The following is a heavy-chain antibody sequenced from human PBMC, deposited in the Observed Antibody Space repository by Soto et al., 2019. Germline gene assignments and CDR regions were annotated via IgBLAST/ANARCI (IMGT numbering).Heavy chain of an antibody. Sequence: SVKVSCKTSGYTFTGHYIHWVRQAPQQGPEWMGEIGPESGATRYAEKFRGRVTMTMDTSITTVYMELRNLSPDDTAVYYCGRGRSGQIVIFYWGQGTPVTVSS. J-gene: IGHJ4*02. V-gene: IGHV1-2*02. CDR3: GRGRSGQIVIFY. CDR2: IGPESGAT. D-gene: IGHD1-26*01. CDR1: GYTFTGHY.